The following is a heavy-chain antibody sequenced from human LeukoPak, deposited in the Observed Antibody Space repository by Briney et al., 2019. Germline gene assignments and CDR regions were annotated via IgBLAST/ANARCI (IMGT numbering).Heavy chain of an antibody. CDR1: GYTFTSYY. Sequence: SVKVSCKASGYTFTSYYMHWVRQAPGQGLEWMGGIIPIFGTANYAQKFQGRVTITADESASTAYMELSSLRSEDTAVYYCARSCGGDCYSVDIWGQGTMVTVSS. J-gene: IGHJ3*02. CDR2: IIPIFGTA. CDR3: ARSCGGDCYSVDI. V-gene: IGHV1-69*13. D-gene: IGHD2-21*02.